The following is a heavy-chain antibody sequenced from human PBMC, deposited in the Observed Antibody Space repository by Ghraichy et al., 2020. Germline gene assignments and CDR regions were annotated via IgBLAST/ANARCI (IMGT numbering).Heavy chain of an antibody. D-gene: IGHD7-27*01. CDR1: GGSISSSNW. Sequence: SETLSLTCAVSGGSISSSNWWSWVRQPPGKGLEWIGEIYHSGSTNYNPSLKSRVTISVDKSKNQFSLKLSSVTAADTAVYYCARGRGVAGDTIGYWGQGTLVTVSS. CDR3: ARGRGVAGDTIGY. J-gene: IGHJ4*02. CDR2: IYHSGST. V-gene: IGHV4-4*02.